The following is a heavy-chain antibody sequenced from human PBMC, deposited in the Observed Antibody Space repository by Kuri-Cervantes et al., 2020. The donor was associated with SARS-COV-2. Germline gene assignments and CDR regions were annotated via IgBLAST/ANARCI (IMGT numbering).Heavy chain of an antibody. J-gene: IGHJ4*02. V-gene: IGHV4-39*07. CDR3: ARGRRYSLPGGRDY. CDR1: GGSTSSSSYY. D-gene: IGHD3-9*01. Sequence: GSLRLSCTVSGGSTSSSSYYWGWIRQPPGKGLEWIGSIYYSGSTNYNPSLKSRFTISGDTSKNQWSLKLSSVTAADTAVYYCARGRRYSLPGGRDYWGQGTLVTVSS. CDR2: IYYSGST.